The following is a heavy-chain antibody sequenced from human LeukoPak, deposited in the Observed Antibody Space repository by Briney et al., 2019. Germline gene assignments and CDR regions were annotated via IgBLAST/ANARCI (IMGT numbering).Heavy chain of an antibody. D-gene: IGHD6-19*01. Sequence: GGSLRLSCAASGFTFGDYYMSWMRQAPGKGLEWVSYISGSGSTTHYADSVKGRFTISRDNAKNSLYLQMNSLRADDTAVYYCARAAVAGVSGWYDPWGQGTLVTVSS. CDR1: GFTFGDYY. J-gene: IGHJ5*02. CDR2: ISGSGSTT. V-gene: IGHV3-11*04. CDR3: ARAAVAGVSGWYDP.